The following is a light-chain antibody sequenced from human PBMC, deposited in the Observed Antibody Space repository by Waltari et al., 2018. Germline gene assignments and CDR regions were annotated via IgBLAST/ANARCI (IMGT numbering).Light chain of an antibody. V-gene: IGLV2-14*01. CDR2: DVS. J-gene: IGLJ3*02. CDR3: SSYTSSNTWV. Sequence: QSALTQPASVSGSPGQSITIPCTGTSSDDGGYKYVSWYQQPPGKAPKVMIYDVSKRPSGVSNRFSGSKSGNTVSLTISGLQAEDEADYYCSSYTSSNTWVFGGGTKLTVL. CDR1: SSDDGGYKY.